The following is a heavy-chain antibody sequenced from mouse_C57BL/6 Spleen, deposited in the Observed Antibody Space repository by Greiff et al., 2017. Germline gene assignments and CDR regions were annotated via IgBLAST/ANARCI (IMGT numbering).Heavy chain of an antibody. J-gene: IGHJ4*01. V-gene: IGHV5-17*01. CDR3: AWEEALYAMDY. CDR2: ISSGSSTI. Sequence: EVQLMEPGGGLVKPGGSLKLSCAASGFTFSDYGMHWVRQAPEQGLEWVAYISSGSSTIYYADTVKGRYTISRDNPNNTLFLQLTSLRSEDTAIYYCAWEEALYAMDYWGQGTSVTVSS. CDR1: GFTFSDYG.